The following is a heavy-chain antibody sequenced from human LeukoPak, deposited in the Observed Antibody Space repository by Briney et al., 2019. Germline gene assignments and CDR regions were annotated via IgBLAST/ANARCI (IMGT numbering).Heavy chain of an antibody. CDR1: GFTVSRNY. CDR2: IYNGGHT. Sequence: RGSLTLSCAASGFTVSRNYMSWVRQAPGTGVEGVSVIYNGGHTYYAESAKGRFTISRDNSNNALYLQMNSLRAEDTAVYYCARDPATTYFDYWLQGTLASVSS. V-gene: IGHV3-66*01. J-gene: IGHJ4*02. D-gene: IGHD1-1*01. CDR3: ARDPATTYFDY.